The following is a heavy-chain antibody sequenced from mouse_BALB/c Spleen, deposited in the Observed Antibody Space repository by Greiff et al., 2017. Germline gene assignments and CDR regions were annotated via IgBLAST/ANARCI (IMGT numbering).Heavy chain of an antibody. D-gene: IGHD2-4*01. CDR3: ARQFDYDYAMDY. V-gene: IGHV5-12-2*01. Sequence: DVQLQESGGGLVQPGGSLKLSCAASGFTFSSYTMYWVRQPPEKRLEWVAYISNGGGSTYYPDTVTCLFTISIYNSKNTLYRQMRSLKSDDTDIYYCARQFDYDYAMDYWGQGTSVTVSS. CDR2: ISNGGGST. J-gene: IGHJ4*01. CDR1: GFTFSSYT.